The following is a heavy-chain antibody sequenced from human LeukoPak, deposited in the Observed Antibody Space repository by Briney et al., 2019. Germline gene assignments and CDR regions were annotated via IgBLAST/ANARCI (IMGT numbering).Heavy chain of an antibody. CDR1: GYIFPSYW. CDR3: ARRYGSGSHFDY. D-gene: IGHD6-19*01. J-gene: IGHJ4*02. Sequence: GESLKISCKSSGYIFPSYWIGWVRQMPGKGLEWMGIIYPGDSESRCSPSFQGQVTISADKSISTAYLQWSSLKASDTAVYYCARRYGSGSHFDYWGQGTLVTVSS. CDR2: IYPGDSES. V-gene: IGHV5-51*01.